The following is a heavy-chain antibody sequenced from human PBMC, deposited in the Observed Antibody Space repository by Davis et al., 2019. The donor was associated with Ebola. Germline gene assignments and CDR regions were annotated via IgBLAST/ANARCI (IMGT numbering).Heavy chain of an antibody. V-gene: IGHV3-23*01. D-gene: IGHD2-15*01. CDR3: AKDRCSGGSCGY. CDR2: ISGSGGST. Sequence: GESLKISCAASGFTFSDYYMSWVRQAPGKGLEWVSAISGSGGSTYYADSVKGRFTISRDNSKNTLYLQMNSLRAEDTAVYYCAKDRCSGGSCGYWGQGTLVTVSS. CDR1: GFTFSDYY. J-gene: IGHJ4*02.